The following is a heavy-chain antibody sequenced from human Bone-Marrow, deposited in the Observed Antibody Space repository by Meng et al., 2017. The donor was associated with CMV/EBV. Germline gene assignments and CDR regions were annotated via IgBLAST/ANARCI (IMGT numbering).Heavy chain of an antibody. V-gene: IGHV3-20*04. Sequence: GGSLRLSCAASGFTFDDYGMSWVRQAPGKGLEWVSGINWNGGSTGYADSVKGRFTISRDNAKNSLYLQMNSLRAEDTALYYCARRAGSYSLDYYGMDVWGQGTTVTVSS. J-gene: IGHJ6*01. CDR1: GFTFDDYG. CDR2: INWNGGST. D-gene: IGHD3-16*02. CDR3: ARRAGSYSLDYYGMDV.